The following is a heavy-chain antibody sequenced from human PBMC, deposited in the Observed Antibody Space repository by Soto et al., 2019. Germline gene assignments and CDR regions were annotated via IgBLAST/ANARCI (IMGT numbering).Heavy chain of an antibody. CDR3: VAGPDHAKSAY. J-gene: IGHJ4*01. V-gene: IGHV4-59*11. Sequence: QVQLQESGPGLVKPSETLSLTCTVSGGSISDLYLSWTRQPPGKGLEWIGYGLRHEFVGTNPSLTTRVPISVDMSKRQFSLRLNSVTAADTAVYYCVAGPDHAKSAYWGQGTLVTVSS. CDR1: GGSISDLY. CDR2: GLRHEFV.